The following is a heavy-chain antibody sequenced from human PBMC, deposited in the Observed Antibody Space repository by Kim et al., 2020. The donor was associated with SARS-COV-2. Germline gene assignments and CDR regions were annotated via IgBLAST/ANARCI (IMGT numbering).Heavy chain of an antibody. Sequence: SETLSLTCTVSGGSISSYYWSWIRQPPGKGLEWIGYIYYSGSTNYNPSLKSRVTISVDTSKNQFSLKLSSVTAADTAVYYCARDRGLAGTYYYYGMDVWGQGTTVTVSS. D-gene: IGHD6-19*01. V-gene: IGHV4-59*01. CDR1: GGSISSYY. J-gene: IGHJ6*02. CDR3: ARDRGLAGTYYYYGMDV. CDR2: IYYSGST.